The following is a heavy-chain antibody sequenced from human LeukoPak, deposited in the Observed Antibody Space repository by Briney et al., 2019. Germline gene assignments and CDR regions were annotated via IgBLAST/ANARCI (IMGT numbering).Heavy chain of an antibody. CDR2: IKQDGSEK. Sequence: PGGSLRLSCAASGFTFSDHYMDWVRQAPGKGLEWVANIKQDGSEKYYVDSVKGRFTISRDNAKNSLYLQMNSLRAEDTAVYYCARARLDFDYWGQGTLVTVSS. CDR1: GFTFSDHY. V-gene: IGHV3-7*03. J-gene: IGHJ4*02. CDR3: ARARLDFDY. D-gene: IGHD6-25*01.